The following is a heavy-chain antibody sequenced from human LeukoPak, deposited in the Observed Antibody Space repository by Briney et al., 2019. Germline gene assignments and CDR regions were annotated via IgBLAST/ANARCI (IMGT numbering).Heavy chain of an antibody. D-gene: IGHD1-26*01. CDR1: GGSFSGYY. CDR2: INHSGST. CDR3: ARGGLLHWFDP. J-gene: IGHJ5*02. Sequence: SETLSLTCAVYGGSFSGYYWSWIRQPPGKGLEWIGEINHSGSTYYNPSLKSRVTISVDRSKNQFSLKLSSVTAADTAVYYCARGGLLHWFDPWGQGTLVTVSS. V-gene: IGHV4-34*01.